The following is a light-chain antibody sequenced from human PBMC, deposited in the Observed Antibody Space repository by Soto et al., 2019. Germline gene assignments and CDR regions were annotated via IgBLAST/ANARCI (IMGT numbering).Light chain of an antibody. Sequence: DIVMTQSPDSLDMYLGQRATISCTSSQIVLYSSHNKYYLAWYQQKPGQPTKLLFYWASTRESGVPDRFSGRGSGTDFTLNTSGLQAEDVAVYYCQQYYSTPQTFGQGTK. CDR1: QIVLYSSHNKYY. CDR3: QQYYSTPQT. CDR2: WAS. J-gene: IGKJ1*01. V-gene: IGKV4-1*01.